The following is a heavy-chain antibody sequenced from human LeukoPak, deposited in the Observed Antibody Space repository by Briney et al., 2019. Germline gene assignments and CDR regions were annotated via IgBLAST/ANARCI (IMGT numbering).Heavy chain of an antibody. CDR2: INPNSGGT. D-gene: IGHD3-10*01. V-gene: IGHV1-2*02. Sequence: ASVKVSCKASGYTFTGYYMHWVRQAPGQGLEWMGWINPNSGGTNYAQKFQGRVTMTRDTSISTAYMELSRLRSDDTAAYYCARGFGRSSFTDYWGQGTLVTVSS. CDR3: ARGFGRSSFTDY. J-gene: IGHJ4*02. CDR1: GYTFTGYY.